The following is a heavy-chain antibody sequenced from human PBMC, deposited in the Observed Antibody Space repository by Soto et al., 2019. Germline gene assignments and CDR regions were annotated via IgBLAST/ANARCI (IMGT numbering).Heavy chain of an antibody. CDR1: GYTFTSYG. CDR2: ISAYNGNT. Sequence: ASVKVSCKASGYTFTSYGISWVRQAPGQGLEWMGWISAYNGNTNYAQKLQGRVTMTTDTSTSTAYMELRSLRSDDTAVYYCARGCRFGGDYDTYYYYYGMDVWGQGTTVTVSS. J-gene: IGHJ6*02. CDR3: ARGCRFGGDYDTYYYYYGMDV. V-gene: IGHV1-18*01. D-gene: IGHD4-17*01.